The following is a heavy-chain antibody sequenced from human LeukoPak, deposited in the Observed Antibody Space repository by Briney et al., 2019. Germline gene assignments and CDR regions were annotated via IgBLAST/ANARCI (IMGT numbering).Heavy chain of an antibody. CDR3: AGVNPFDY. CDR1: GFTFSSYS. Sequence: GGSLRLSCAASGFTFSSYSMNWVRQAPGKGLEWVAVISYDGSNKYYADSVKGRFTISRDNSKNTLYLQMNSLRAEDTAVYYCAGVNPFDYWGQGTLVTVSS. CDR2: ISYDGSNK. J-gene: IGHJ4*02. V-gene: IGHV3-30*03.